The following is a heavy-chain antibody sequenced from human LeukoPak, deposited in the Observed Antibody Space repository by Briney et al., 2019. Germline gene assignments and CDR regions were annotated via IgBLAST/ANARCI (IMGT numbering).Heavy chain of an antibody. CDR2: VSGSGGST. J-gene: IGHJ2*01. CDR3: AKVGGSRYWYFDL. D-gene: IGHD1-14*01. CDR1: GFTFSSYA. V-gene: IGHV3-23*01. Sequence: GGSLRLSCAASGFTFSSYAMSWVRQAPGKGLEWVSAVSGSGGSTYYADSVKGRFTLSRDNSKNTLYLQKTSLRAEDTAVYYCAKVGGSRYWYFDLWGRGTLFTVSS.